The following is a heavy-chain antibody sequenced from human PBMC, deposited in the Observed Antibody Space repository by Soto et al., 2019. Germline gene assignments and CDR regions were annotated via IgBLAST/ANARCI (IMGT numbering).Heavy chain of an antibody. CDR2: ISGSGGST. CDR1: GFTFSSYV. V-gene: IGHV3-23*01. D-gene: IGHD1-26*01. J-gene: IGHJ4*02. CDR3: AKDSGGDLDY. Sequence: EVQLLESGGGLVQPGGSLRLSCAASGFTFSSYVMSWVRQAPGKGLEWVSAISGSGGSTYHADSVKGRFTISRDNSKNTRDLQMNSLRAEDTAVYYCAKDSGGDLDYWGQGTMVTVSS.